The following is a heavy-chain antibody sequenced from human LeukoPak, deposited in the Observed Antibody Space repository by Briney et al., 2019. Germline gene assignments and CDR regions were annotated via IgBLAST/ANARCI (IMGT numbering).Heavy chain of an antibody. D-gene: IGHD3-3*01. CDR2: INHSGST. Sequence: SETLSLTCAVYGGSFSGYYWSWIRQPPGKGLEWIGEINHSGSTNYNPSLKSRVTISVDTSKNQFSLKLRSVTAADTAVYYCARSPPYDFWSGYYHSSNWFDPWGQGTLVTVSS. J-gene: IGHJ5*02. CDR1: GGSFSGYY. CDR3: ARSPPYDFWSGYYHSSNWFDP. V-gene: IGHV4-34*01.